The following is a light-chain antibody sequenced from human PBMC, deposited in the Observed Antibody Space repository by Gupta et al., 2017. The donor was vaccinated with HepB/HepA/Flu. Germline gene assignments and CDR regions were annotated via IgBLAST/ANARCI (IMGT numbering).Light chain of an antibody. Sequence: DILLTQSPSLLSASVGDRVTITCRASQGVRIYLAWYQQKPGKAPKLLISSATILQNGVPSRFSGSGSGTEFTLTISSLQPEDFAIYYCHQLNDYPITFGQGTRLEI. V-gene: IGKV1-9*01. CDR2: SAT. J-gene: IGKJ5*01. CDR3: HQLNDYPIT. CDR1: QGVRIY.